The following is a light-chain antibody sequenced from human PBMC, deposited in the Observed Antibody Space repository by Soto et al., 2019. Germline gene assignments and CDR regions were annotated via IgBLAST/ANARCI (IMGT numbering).Light chain of an antibody. CDR1: SSDVGGSSY. Sequence: QSALTQPRSVSGSPGQSVTISCTGTSSDVGGSSYVSWFQQHPGKAPKLMIYDVSKRPSGVPDRFSGSKSGNTASLTISGLQAEDEADYYCCSFAGSYTLYVFGTGTKVTVL. CDR2: DVS. J-gene: IGLJ1*01. V-gene: IGLV2-11*01. CDR3: CSFAGSYTLYV.